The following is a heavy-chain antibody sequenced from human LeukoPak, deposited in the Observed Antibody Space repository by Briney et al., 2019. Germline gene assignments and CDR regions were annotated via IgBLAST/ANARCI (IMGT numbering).Heavy chain of an antibody. CDR3: AKDLVDFDY. J-gene: IGHJ4*02. Sequence: GGSLRLSCAASGFTFSSYGMHWVRQAPGKGLEWVAVIWYDGRNKYYGDSVKGRFTISRDNSKNTLYLQMNSLRAEDTAVYYCAKDLVDFDYWGQGTLVTVSS. V-gene: IGHV3-33*06. D-gene: IGHD2-8*02. CDR1: GFTFSSYG. CDR2: IWYDGRNK.